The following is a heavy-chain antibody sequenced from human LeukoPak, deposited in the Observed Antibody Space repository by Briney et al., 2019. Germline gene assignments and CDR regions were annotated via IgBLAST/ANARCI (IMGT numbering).Heavy chain of an antibody. CDR3: AREVNGYCSSTSCYTTFDY. D-gene: IGHD2-2*02. V-gene: IGHV4-4*07. Sequence: SETLSFTCTVSGGSISSYYWSWIRQPAGKGLEWIGRIYTSGRTNYNHSLKSRVTMSVDTSKNQFSLKLSSVTTADTAVYYCAREVNGYCSSTSCYTTFDYWGQGTLVTVSS. CDR2: IYTSGRT. CDR1: GGSISSYY. J-gene: IGHJ4*02.